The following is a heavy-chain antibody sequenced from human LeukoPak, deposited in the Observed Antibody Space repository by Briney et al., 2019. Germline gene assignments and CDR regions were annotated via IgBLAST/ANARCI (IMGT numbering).Heavy chain of an antibody. CDR1: GFTFSDYY. D-gene: IGHD6-19*01. J-gene: IGHJ3*02. V-gene: IGHV3-11*01. CDR2: ISSSGSTI. CDR3: AREGIAVARDAFDI. Sequence: GGSLRLSCAASGFTFSDYYMSWIRQAPGKGLEWVSYISSSGSTIYYADSVKGRFTISRDNAKNSLYLRMNSLRAEDTAVYYCAREGIAVARDAFDIWGQGTMVTVSS.